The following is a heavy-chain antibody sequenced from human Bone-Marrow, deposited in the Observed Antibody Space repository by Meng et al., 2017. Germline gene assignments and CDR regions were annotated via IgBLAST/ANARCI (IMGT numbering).Heavy chain of an antibody. CDR3: AREMGYCTNGVCSLPSDY. V-gene: IGHV3-33*01. Sequence: GSSLKISCASSGFSFSSYGMHWVRQAPGKGLEWVAVIWYDGSNKYYADSVKGRFTSARDNSKNTLYLQMNSLRAEDTAVYYCAREMGYCTNGVCSLPSDYWGQGTLVTVSS. J-gene: IGHJ4*02. D-gene: IGHD2-8*01. CDR1: GFSFSSYG. CDR2: IWYDGSNK.